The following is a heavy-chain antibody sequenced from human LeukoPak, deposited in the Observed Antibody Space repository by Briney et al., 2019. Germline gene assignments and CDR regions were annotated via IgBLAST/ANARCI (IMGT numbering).Heavy chain of an antibody. CDR2: IYYSGST. CDR1: GGSISSYY. V-gene: IGHV4-59*01. CDR3: ARVGPPYYYDSSGYPSAHFDY. D-gene: IGHD3-22*01. Sequence: SESLSLTCTVSGGSISSYYWSWIRQPPGKGLEWIGYIYYSGSTNYNPSLKSRVTTSVDTSKNQFSLKLSSVTAADTAVYYCARVGPPYYYDSSGYPSAHFDYWGQGTLVTVSS. J-gene: IGHJ4*02.